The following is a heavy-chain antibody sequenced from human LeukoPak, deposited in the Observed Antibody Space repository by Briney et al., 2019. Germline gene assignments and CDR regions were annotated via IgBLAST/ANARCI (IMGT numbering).Heavy chain of an antibody. J-gene: IGHJ2*01. V-gene: IGHV4-59*01. CDR3: ARGTKRWYFDL. CDR1: GGSFSPYY. Sequence: SETLSLTCTVSGGSFSPYYWSWIRQPPGKGLEWIGYIFYSGSTNYNPSLKSRVTISGHTSKNQFSLKLSSVTAADTAVYYCARGTKRWYFDLWGRGTLVTVSS. D-gene: IGHD1-7*01. CDR2: IFYSGST.